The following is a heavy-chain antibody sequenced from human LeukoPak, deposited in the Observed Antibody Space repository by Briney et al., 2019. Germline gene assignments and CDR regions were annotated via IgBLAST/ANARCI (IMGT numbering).Heavy chain of an antibody. CDR3: ARDRAFRIAVAGPLATRDNWFDP. Sequence: PSETLSLTCAVYGGSFSGYYWSWIRQPPGKGLEWIGEINHSGSTNYNPSLKSRVTISVDTSKNQFSLKLSSVTAADTAVYYCARDRAFRIAVAGPLATRDNWFDPWGQGTLVTVSS. CDR2: INHSGST. V-gene: IGHV4-34*01. J-gene: IGHJ5*02. D-gene: IGHD6-19*01. CDR1: GGSFSGYY.